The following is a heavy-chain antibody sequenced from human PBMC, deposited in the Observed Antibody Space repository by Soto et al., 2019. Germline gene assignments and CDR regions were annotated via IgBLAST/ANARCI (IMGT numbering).Heavy chain of an antibody. CDR3: EKDDADYYIVSTIGGVDY. Sequence: EVQLLESGGGLVQPGGSLRLSCAASGFTFGSYAMAWVRQAPGKGLEWVSSVSGSGDSTYYADSVRGRFTISRDNSKNTLFLQMNSLRAEDTALYYCEKDDADYYIVSTIGGVDYWGQGTLVTVSS. V-gene: IGHV3-23*01. J-gene: IGHJ4*02. D-gene: IGHD5-12*01. CDR2: VSGSGDST. CDR1: GFTFGSYA.